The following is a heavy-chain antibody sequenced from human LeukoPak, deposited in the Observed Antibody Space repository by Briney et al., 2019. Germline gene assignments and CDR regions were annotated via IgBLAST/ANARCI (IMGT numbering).Heavy chain of an antibody. Sequence: ASVKVSCKASGYTFTSYYMHWVRQAPGQGLEWMGIINPSGGSTSYAQKFQGRVTMTRDTSTSTVYMELSSLRSEDTAVYYCAKAQWAAAGTSYYRLDVWGQGTTVTVSS. CDR1: GYTFTSYY. V-gene: IGHV1-46*01. J-gene: IGHJ6*02. CDR2: INPSGGST. CDR3: AKAQWAAAGTSYYRLDV. D-gene: IGHD6-13*01.